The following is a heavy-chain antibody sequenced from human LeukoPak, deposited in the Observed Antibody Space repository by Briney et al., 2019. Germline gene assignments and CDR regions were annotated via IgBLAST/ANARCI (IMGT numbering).Heavy chain of an antibody. V-gene: IGHV4-59*01. CDR3: AREYCSSTSCYDY. CDR1: GGSISSYY. J-gene: IGHJ4*01. CDR2: IYYSGST. D-gene: IGHD2-2*01. Sequence: SETLSLTCTVSGGSISSYYWGWIRQPPGKGLEWIGYIYYSGSTNSNPSLKSRVTISVDTSKNQFSLKLSSVTAADTAVYYCAREYCSSTSCYDYWGHGTLVTASS.